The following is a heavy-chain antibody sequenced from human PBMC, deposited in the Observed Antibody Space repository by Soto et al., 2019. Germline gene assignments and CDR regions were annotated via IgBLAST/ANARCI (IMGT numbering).Heavy chain of an antibody. J-gene: IGHJ4*02. V-gene: IGHV1-69*02. CDR3: ATGPHYFDY. Sequence: QVQLVQSGAEVKKPGSSVKVSCKASGGTFISYTVSWVRQAPGQGLQYMGRIIPILDVSNFAQAFQGRVTITADKSTSTVYMELSSLRSEDTAVYYCATGPHYFDYWGQGTLVTVSS. CDR2: IIPILDVS. CDR1: GGTFISYT.